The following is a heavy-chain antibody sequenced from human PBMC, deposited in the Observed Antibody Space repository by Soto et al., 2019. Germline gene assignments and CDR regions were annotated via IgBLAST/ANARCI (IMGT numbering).Heavy chain of an antibody. CDR2: ISSSSSYI. CDR3: ARETGYTYGGFAY. J-gene: IGHJ4*02. V-gene: IGHV3-21*01. D-gene: IGHD5-18*01. CDR1: GFTFSSYS. Sequence: EVQLVESGGGLVKPGGSLRLSCAASGFTFSSYSMNWVRQAPGKGLEWVSSISSSSSYIYYADSVKGRFTNSRDNAQNSLYLQMNSLRAEDTAVYYCARETGYTYGGFAYWGQGTLVTVSS.